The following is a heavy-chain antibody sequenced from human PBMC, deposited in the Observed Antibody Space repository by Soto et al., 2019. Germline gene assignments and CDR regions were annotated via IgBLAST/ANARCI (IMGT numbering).Heavy chain of an antibody. CDR3: AASSNIGYPSIADRYYYYGMDV. V-gene: IGHV1-69*06. D-gene: IGHD6-6*01. Sequence: SVKVSCKASGGTFISYAIIWVRRAPGQGLEWMGGIIPIFGTANYAQKFQGRVTITADKSTSTAYMELSSLRSEDTAVYYCAASSNIGYPSIADRYYYYGMDVWGQGTTVTVSS. J-gene: IGHJ6*02. CDR2: IIPIFGTA. CDR1: GGTFISYA.